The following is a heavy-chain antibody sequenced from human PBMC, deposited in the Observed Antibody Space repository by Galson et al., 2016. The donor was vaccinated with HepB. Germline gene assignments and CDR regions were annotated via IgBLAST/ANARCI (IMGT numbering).Heavy chain of an antibody. CDR3: AIRLYSSGSFDY. D-gene: IGHD6-19*01. CDR2: IDPSDSYT. CDR1: GYNFITYW. V-gene: IGHV5-10-1*01. J-gene: IGHJ4*02. Sequence: QSGAEVKKPGDSLRISCMGSGYNFITYWISWVRQMPGKGLEWMGSIDPSDSYTNYSPSFQGHVTISTDRSISTAYLQWSSLKASDTAIYYCAIRLYSSGSFDYWGQGTLVTVSS.